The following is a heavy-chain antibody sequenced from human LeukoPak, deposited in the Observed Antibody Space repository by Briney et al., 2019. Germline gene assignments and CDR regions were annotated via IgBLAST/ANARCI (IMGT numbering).Heavy chain of an antibody. CDR1: GFTFSSFW. CDR2: IRPDGGEI. Sequence: GGSLRLSCAASGFTFSSFWMGWVRQAPGKGLEWVANIRPDGGEIHYVGSVKGRFTISRDNAKNSLHLQMSSLRVDDTAVYYCPRDSNSYYFDNWGQGTLVTVSS. D-gene: IGHD2-2*01. CDR3: PRDSNSYYFDN. V-gene: IGHV3-7*01. J-gene: IGHJ4*02.